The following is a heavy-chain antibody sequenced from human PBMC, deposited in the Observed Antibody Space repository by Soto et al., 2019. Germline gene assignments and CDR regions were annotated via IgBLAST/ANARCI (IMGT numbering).Heavy chain of an antibody. CDR1: GFTFSDYY. V-gene: IGHV3-11*06. CDR3: ARDFSSRTVYYYYGMDV. CDR2: ISSSSSYT. D-gene: IGHD6-6*01. J-gene: IGHJ6*02. Sequence: QVQLVESGGGLVKPGGSLRLSCAASGFTFSDYYMSWIRQAPGKGLEWVSYISSSSSYTNYADSVKGRCTISRDNAKNSLYLQMNSLRAEDTAVYYCARDFSSRTVYYYYGMDVWGQGTTVTVSS.